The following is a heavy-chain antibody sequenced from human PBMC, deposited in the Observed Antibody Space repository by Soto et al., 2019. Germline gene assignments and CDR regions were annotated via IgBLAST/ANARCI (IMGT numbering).Heavy chain of an antibody. V-gene: IGHV4-30-2*01. J-gene: IGHJ5*02. CDR3: ARREFDSSTRRNWFDP. Sequence: PSETLSLTCAVPGGSISSGGYSWSWIRQPPGKGLEWIGYIYHSGSTYYNPSLKSRVTISVDRSKNQFSLKLSSVTAADTAVYYCARREFDSSTRRNWFDPWGQGTLVTVSS. CDR1: GGSISSGGYS. D-gene: IGHD2-2*01. CDR2: IYHSGST.